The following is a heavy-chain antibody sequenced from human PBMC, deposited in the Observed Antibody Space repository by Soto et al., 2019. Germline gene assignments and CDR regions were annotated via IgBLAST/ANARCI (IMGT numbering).Heavy chain of an antibody. CDR2: ISDSSSYI. CDR3: ARPRLPSNNYYFDS. Sequence: GSLRLSCAASGFAFSTYSMNWVRQAPGKGLEWVSSISDSSSYIYYADSVKGRFTISRDNTENSLYLQMNSLRAEDTAVYYCARPRLPSNNYYFDSWGQGTLVTVSS. V-gene: IGHV3-21*01. D-gene: IGHD1-20*01. J-gene: IGHJ4*02. CDR1: GFAFSTYS.